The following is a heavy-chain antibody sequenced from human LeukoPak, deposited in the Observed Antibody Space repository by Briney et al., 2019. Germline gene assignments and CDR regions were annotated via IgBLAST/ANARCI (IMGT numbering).Heavy chain of an antibody. Sequence: GGSLRLSCAASGFTFSSYAMNWVRQAPGKGLEWVSAISGSGDITYYADSVKGRFTISRDNSKKTLYLQMNSLRPEDTAVYYCAKVNREYGYFDYWGQGTLVTVSS. J-gene: IGHJ4*02. D-gene: IGHD2/OR15-2a*01. CDR2: ISGSGDIT. CDR3: AKVNREYGYFDY. V-gene: IGHV3-23*01. CDR1: GFTFSSYA.